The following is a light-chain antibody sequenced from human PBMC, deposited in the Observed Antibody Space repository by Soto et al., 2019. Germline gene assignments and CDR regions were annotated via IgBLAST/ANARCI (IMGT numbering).Light chain of an antibody. CDR1: QGISSY. CDR2: AAS. J-gene: IGKJ2*01. Sequence: AIRMTQSPSSFSASTGDRVTITCRASQGISSYLAWYQQKPGKAPKLLIYAASTLQSGVPSRFSGSGSGTDFTLTISCLQSEDFATYYCQQYNSYPEIFGQGTKLEIK. CDR3: QQYNSYPEI. V-gene: IGKV1-8*01.